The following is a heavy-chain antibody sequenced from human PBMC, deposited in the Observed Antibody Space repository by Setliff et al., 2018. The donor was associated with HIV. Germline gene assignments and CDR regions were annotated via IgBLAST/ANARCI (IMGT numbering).Heavy chain of an antibody. D-gene: IGHD5-12*01. J-gene: IGHJ5*02. CDR3: ARRRSGYDSIDP. Sequence: SETLSLTCTVSGGSISTYYWSWIRQPPGKGLEWIGSIYFTGSSDNNPSLKSRVTMSVDTSKNQVSLRLSSVTASDTAIYYCARRRSGYDSIDPWGQGTLVTVSS. CDR2: IYFTGSS. V-gene: IGHV4-59*08. CDR1: GGSISTYY.